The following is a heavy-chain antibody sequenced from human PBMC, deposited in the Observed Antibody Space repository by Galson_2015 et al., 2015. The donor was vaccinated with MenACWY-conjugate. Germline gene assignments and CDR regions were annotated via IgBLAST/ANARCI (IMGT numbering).Heavy chain of an antibody. CDR3: ARMHIVLDATDAFDI. CDR2: IDLRDNE. V-gene: IGHV2-70*11. J-gene: IGHJ3*02. CDR1: GFSLSTYEMC. Sequence: PALVKPTQTLTPTCTFSGFSLSTYEMCIYWVRQPPGKALEWLARIDLRDNEYYTTSLKTRLTISKDTSTNQVVLTMTNVDPVDTATYYCARMHIVLDATDAFDIWGQGTMVTVSS. D-gene: IGHD3-22*01.